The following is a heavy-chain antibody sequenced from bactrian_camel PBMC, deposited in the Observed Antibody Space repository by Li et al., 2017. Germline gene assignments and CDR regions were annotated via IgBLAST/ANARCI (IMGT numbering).Heavy chain of an antibody. J-gene: IGHJ6*01. D-gene: IGHD2*01. V-gene: IGHV3-3*01. CDR3: AARGPYCYTKLSVRDFTY. Sequence: HVQLVESGGGLVQTGGSLRLSCVVSGHSRGSNCVGWYRLPPGRAPAEREGIAAIRRSGGETWYAGSVKGRFTISQDSARNTVYLQMNSLKPEDTAMYYCAARGPYCYTKLSVRDFTYWGQGTQVTVS. CDR1: GHSRGSNC. CDR2: IRRSGGET.